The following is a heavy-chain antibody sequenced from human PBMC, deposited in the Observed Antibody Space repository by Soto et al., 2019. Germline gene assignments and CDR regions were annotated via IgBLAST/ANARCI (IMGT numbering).Heavy chain of an antibody. J-gene: IGHJ4*02. V-gene: IGHV4-30-2*01. D-gene: IGHD6-6*01. Sequence: TSETLSLTCAVSGGSISSGGYSWSWIRQPPGKGLEWIGYIYHSGSTYYNPSLKSRVTISVDTSKNQFSLNLASVSAADTAVYYCARAPKVSGSSQTRPDFWGQGTLVTVS. CDR3: ARAPKVSGSSQTRPDF. CDR2: IYHSGST. CDR1: GGSISSGGYS.